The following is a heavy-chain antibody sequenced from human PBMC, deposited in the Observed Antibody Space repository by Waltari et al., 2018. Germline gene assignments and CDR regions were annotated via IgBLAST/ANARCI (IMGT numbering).Heavy chain of an antibody. CDR1: GGTFSSYS. D-gene: IGHD2-2*01. CDR2: IIPSFGTA. J-gene: IGHJ4*02. CDR3: AREYCSSTSCYHDY. Sequence: QVQLVQSGAEVKKPGSSVTVSCKASGGTFSSYSISRVLPAPGQGLEWMGGIIPSFGTANYAQKFQGRVTITADESTSTAYMELSSLRSEDTAVYYCAREYCSSTSCYHDYWGQGTLVTVSS. V-gene: IGHV1-69*01.